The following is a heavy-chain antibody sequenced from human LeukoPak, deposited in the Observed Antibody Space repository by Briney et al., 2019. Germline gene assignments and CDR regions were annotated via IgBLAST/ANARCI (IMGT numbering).Heavy chain of an antibody. Sequence: SGPTLVKPTQTLTLTCTFSGFSLSTSGVGVGWIRQSPEKALEWLALIYWDDDIHYSPSLKSRLTITKDTSKNQVVLTMTNMDPVDTATYYCAPTLAVAGTEYFQHWGQGTLVTVSS. CDR2: IYWDDDI. D-gene: IGHD6-19*01. CDR1: GFSLSTSGVG. V-gene: IGHV2-5*02. J-gene: IGHJ1*01. CDR3: APTLAVAGTEYFQH.